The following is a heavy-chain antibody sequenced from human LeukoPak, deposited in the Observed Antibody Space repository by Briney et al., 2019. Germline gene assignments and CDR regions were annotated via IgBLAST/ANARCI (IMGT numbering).Heavy chain of an antibody. CDR2: ISWNSGSI. V-gene: IGHV3-9*01. J-gene: IGHJ4*02. CDR3: AKDMDDYGDYGLDW. Sequence: PGGSLRLSCAASGLTFSSYAMSWVCQAPGKGLEWVSGISWNSGSIGYADSVKGRFTISRDNAKNYLYLQMNSLRAEDTALYYCAKDMDDYGDYGLDWWGQGTLVTVSS. CDR1: GLTFSSYA. D-gene: IGHD4-17*01.